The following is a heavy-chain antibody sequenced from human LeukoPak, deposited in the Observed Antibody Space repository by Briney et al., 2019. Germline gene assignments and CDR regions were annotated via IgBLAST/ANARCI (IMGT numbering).Heavy chain of an antibody. V-gene: IGHV1-18*01. J-gene: IGHJ4*02. CDR3: ARDPSNTGGWNPYFDC. D-gene: IGHD6-19*01. CDR1: GYSFKNYA. Sequence: ASVRVSCKTSGYSFKNYAISWVRQAPGQGPEWMGWISTYNGDTRYAPKFQGRLTLTTDTSTTTGYMEMGSLTSDDTAVYYCARDPSNTGGWNPYFDCWGQGTLVTVSS. CDR2: ISTYNGDT.